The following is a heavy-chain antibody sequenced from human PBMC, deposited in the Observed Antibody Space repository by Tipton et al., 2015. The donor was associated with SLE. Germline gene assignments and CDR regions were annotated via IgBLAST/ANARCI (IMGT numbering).Heavy chain of an antibody. J-gene: IGHJ4*02. Sequence: SLRLSCAASGFTFSSYSMNWVRQAPGKGLEWVSSISGSSSYIYYADSLKGRFTISRDNSKNTLYLQMHSLRAEDTAVYYCARLLWFRELDVDYWGQGTLVTVSS. CDR1: GFTFSSYS. D-gene: IGHD3-10*01. V-gene: IGHV3-21*04. CDR3: ARLLWFRELDVDY. CDR2: ISGSSSYI.